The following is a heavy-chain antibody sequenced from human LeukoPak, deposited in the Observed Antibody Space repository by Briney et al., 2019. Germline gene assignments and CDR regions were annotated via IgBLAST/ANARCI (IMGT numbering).Heavy chain of an antibody. CDR1: GFAFSNFA. Sequence: GGSLTLSCAASGFAFSNFAMSWVRQAPGKGLEWVSAMSGSGYYTYYVESVKGRFTISRDNSKNTLYLHMNSLRADDTAVYYCAKMEGQRLYDYCMDVWGRGTTVTVSS. J-gene: IGHJ6*03. D-gene: IGHD3-3*01. V-gene: IGHV3-23*01. CDR2: MSGSGYYT. CDR3: AKMEGQRLYDYCMDV.